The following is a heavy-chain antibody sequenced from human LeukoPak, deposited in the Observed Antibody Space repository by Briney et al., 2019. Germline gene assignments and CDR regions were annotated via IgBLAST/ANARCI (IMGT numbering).Heavy chain of an antibody. CDR2: TREDGSEI. CDR3: ARHWAHLDY. D-gene: IGHD7-27*01. J-gene: IGHJ4*02. V-gene: IGHV3-7*01. Sequence: GGSLRLSCVGSGFTFNTYWMNWVRQAPGKGLEWVANTREDGSEIYYLDSVKGRFTIFRDNAKNSLYLQMNGLRAEDTAVYYCARHWAHLDYWGQGTLVTVSS. CDR1: GFTFNTYW.